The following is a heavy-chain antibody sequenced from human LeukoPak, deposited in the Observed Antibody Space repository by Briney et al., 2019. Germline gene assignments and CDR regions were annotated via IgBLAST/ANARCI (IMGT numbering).Heavy chain of an antibody. CDR3: ARRQVGLRRILWFDP. D-gene: IGHD2-15*01. J-gene: IGHJ5*02. V-gene: IGHV4-39*01. Sequence: KPSETLSLTCTVSGGSISSSSYYWSWIRQPPGKGLEWIGEINHSGRTNFNPSLKSRVTMSVDTSKNQFSLKLSSVTAADTAVYYCARRQVGLRRILWFDPWGQGTLVTVSS. CDR1: GGSISSSSYY. CDR2: INHSGRT.